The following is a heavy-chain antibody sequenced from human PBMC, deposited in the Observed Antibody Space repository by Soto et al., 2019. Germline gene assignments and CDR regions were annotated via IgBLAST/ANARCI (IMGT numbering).Heavy chain of an antibody. V-gene: IGHV4-34*01. J-gene: IGHJ4*02. CDR3: ARGTFLTIFGVVTNNRHSPRFDY. CDR2: INHSGST. Sequence: QVQLQQWGAGLLKPSETLSLTCAVYGGSFSGYYWSWIRQPPGKGLEWIGEINHSGSTNYNPSLKRRVTISVDTSKNQFSLKLSSVTAADTAVYYCARGTFLTIFGVVTNNRHSPRFDYWGQGTLVTVSS. D-gene: IGHD3-3*01. CDR1: GGSFSGYY.